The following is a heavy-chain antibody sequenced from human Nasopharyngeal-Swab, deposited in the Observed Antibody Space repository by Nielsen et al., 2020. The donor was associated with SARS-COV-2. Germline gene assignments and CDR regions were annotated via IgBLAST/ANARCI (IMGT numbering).Heavy chain of an antibody. V-gene: IGHV4-59*01. J-gene: IGHJ4*02. D-gene: IGHD6-19*01. Sequence: SETLSLTCTGSGGSISSYYWSWIRQPPGKGLEWIGYIYYSGSTNYNPSLKSRVTISVDTSKNQFSLKLSSVTAADTAVYYCARGGRSIAVAGRAFDYWGQGTLVTVSS. CDR1: GGSISSYY. CDR2: IYYSGST. CDR3: ARGGRSIAVAGRAFDY.